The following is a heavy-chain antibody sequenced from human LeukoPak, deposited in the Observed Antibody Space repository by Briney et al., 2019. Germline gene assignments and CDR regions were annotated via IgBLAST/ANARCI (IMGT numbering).Heavy chain of an antibody. CDR2: INPNNGDT. D-gene: IGHD5-18*01. Sequence: ASVKVSCKASGYTFTGYYMHWVRQAPGQGLEWMGWINPNNGDTHYAQKFQGTVTMTRDTSISTAYMELRSLRSDDTAVYYCARVADTSMVSDAFDIWGQGTMVTVSS. CDR1: GYTFTGYY. J-gene: IGHJ3*02. V-gene: IGHV1-2*02. CDR3: ARVADTSMVSDAFDI.